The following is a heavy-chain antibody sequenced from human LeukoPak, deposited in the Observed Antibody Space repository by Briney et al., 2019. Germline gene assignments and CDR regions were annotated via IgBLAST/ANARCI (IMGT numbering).Heavy chain of an antibody. CDR3: ARDGSGFYLYYYMDV. Sequence: GGSLRLSCAASGFTFTDYSMTWVRQAPGKGLEWVSSISTVSTYKFYSDSVKGRFTISRENAKNILYLQMSSLSAEDTAVYYCARDGSGFYLYYYMDVWGRGTPVTVSS. CDR1: GFTFTDYS. V-gene: IGHV3-21*01. CDR2: ISTVSTYK. D-gene: IGHD6-25*01. J-gene: IGHJ6*03.